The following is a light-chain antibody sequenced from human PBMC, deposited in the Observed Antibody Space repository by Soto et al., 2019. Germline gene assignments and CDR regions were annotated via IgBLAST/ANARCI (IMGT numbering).Light chain of an antibody. J-gene: IGKJ1*01. CDR1: QSIAYR. V-gene: IGKV1-5*01. CDR3: QQYQSYSWS. CDR2: DAS. Sequence: DLPMTQSPSTLSASIGDRVTISCRASQSIAYRLAWYQQKPGTAPRLLIYDASSLEGGVPLRFSGSGSGTEFTLTISGLQPDDFAIYHCQQYQSYSWSFGQGTRVEIK.